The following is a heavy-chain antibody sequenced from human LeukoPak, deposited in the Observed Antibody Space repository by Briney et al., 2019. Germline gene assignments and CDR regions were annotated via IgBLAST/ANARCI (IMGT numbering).Heavy chain of an antibody. V-gene: IGHV4-38-2*01. CDR2: IYHSGST. CDR1: GYSISSGYY. Sequence: SETLSLTCAVSGYSISSGYYWGWIRQPPGQGLEWFGSIYHSGSTYYNPSLKSRVTISVDTSKNQFSLKLSSVTAADTAVYYCARHWYSSSWYLDYWGQGTLVTVSS. J-gene: IGHJ4*02. D-gene: IGHD6-13*01. CDR3: ARHWYSSSWYLDY.